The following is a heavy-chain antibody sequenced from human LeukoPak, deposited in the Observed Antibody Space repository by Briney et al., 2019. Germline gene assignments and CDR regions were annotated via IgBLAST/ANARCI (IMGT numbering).Heavy chain of an antibody. CDR3: VRYYTRQSWYFDL. V-gene: IGHV3-48*01. CDR1: GLTFSSYR. D-gene: IGHD3-10*01. Sequence: GGSLRLSCAASGLTFSSYRMNWVRQAPGKGLEWVSYISSSSSTVYYADSVKGRFTISRDNAKNSLYLQMNSLRAEDTAVYYCVRYYTRQSWYFDLWGRGTLVTVSS. CDR2: ISSSSSTV. J-gene: IGHJ2*01.